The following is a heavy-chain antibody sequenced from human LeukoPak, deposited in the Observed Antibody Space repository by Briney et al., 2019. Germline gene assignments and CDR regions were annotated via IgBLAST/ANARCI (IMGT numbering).Heavy chain of an antibody. Sequence: ASVKVSCKASGYTFTSYYIHWVRQAPGQGLEWMGIINPIGGTTDYAQKFQGRVTMTRNTSISTAYMELSSLRSADTAVYYCARDRLGYCGGDCYPSYFDYWGQGTLVTVSS. D-gene: IGHD2-21*02. CDR1: GYTFTSYY. CDR2: INPIGGTT. V-gene: IGHV1-46*01. CDR3: ARDRLGYCGGDCYPSYFDY. J-gene: IGHJ4*02.